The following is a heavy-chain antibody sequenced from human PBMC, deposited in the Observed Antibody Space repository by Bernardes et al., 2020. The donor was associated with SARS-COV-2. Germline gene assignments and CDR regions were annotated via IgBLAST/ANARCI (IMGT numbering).Heavy chain of an antibody. D-gene: IGHD3-22*01. CDR2: INHSGST. J-gene: IGHJ4*02. CDR1: GGSFSGYY. Sequence: LELTCAVYGGSFSGYYWSWIRQPPGKGLEWIGEINHSGSTNYNPSLKSRVTISVDTSKNQFSLKLSSVTAADTAVYYCARGRSSIHMILVVFTGGIFYFDYWGQGTLVTVSS. CDR3: ARGRSSIHMILVVFTGGIFYFDY. V-gene: IGHV4-34*01.